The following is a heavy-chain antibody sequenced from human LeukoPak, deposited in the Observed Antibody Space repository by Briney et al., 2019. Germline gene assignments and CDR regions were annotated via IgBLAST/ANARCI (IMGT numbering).Heavy chain of an antibody. V-gene: IGHV4-34*01. Sequence: SETLSLTCAVYGGSFSGYYWSWIRQPPGKGLEWIGEINHSGSTNYNPFLKSRVTISVDTSKNQFSLKLSSVTAADTAVYYCAGEGDYWHRFDYWGRGTLVTVSS. D-gene: IGHD4-17*01. CDR1: GGSFSGYY. CDR3: AGEGDYWHRFDY. CDR2: INHSGST. J-gene: IGHJ4*02.